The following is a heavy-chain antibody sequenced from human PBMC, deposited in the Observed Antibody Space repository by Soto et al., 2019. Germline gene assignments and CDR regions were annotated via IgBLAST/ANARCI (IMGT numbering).Heavy chain of an antibody. CDR1: GYTFTSYA. Sequence: ASVKVSCKSSGYTFTSYAMHLVRQAPGQRLEWMGWINAGNGNTKYSQKFQGRVTITRDTSASTAYMELSSLRSEDTAVYYCARDLTATTSGWFDPWGQRTLVTVSS. D-gene: IGHD1-7*01. CDR2: INAGNGNT. J-gene: IGHJ5*02. CDR3: ARDLTATTSGWFDP. V-gene: IGHV1-3*01.